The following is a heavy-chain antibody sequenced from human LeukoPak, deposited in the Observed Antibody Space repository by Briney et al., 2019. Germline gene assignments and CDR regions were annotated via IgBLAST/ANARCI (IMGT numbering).Heavy chain of an antibody. CDR3: ARRDSSGWYHFDY. D-gene: IGHD6-19*01. CDR1: GFSFSSYS. Sequence: AGGSLRLSCAASGFSFSSYSMNWVRQAPGKGLEWVSYISSSSSTISYADSVKGRFTISRDNAKNSLYLQMNSLRAEDTAVYYCARRDSSGWYHFDYWGQGTLVTVSS. CDR2: ISSSSSTI. J-gene: IGHJ4*02. V-gene: IGHV3-48*04.